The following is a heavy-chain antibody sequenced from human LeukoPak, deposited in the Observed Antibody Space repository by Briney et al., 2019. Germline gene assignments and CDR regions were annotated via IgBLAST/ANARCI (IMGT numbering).Heavy chain of an antibody. J-gene: IGHJ6*02. CDR1: GFTLNTYA. V-gene: IGHV3-30-3*02. CDR3: AKSPWSYYGSGSYYRPYYYYGMDV. D-gene: IGHD3-10*01. Sequence: PGGSLRLSCAASGFTLNTYAMHWVRQAPGKGLEWVAVISYDGSNKYYVDSVKGRFTISRDNSKNTLYLQMNSLRAEDTAVYYCAKSPWSYYGSGSYYRPYYYYGMDVWGQGTTVTVSS. CDR2: ISYDGSNK.